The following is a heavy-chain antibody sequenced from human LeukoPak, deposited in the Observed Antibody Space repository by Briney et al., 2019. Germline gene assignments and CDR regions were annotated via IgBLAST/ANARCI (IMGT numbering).Heavy chain of an antibody. D-gene: IGHD6-6*01. J-gene: IGHJ4*02. V-gene: IGHV1-2*02. Sequence: VASVKVSCKASGYTFTGYYMHWVRQAPGQGLEWMGWINPNSGGTNYAQKFQGRVTMTRDTSISTAYMELSRLRSDDTAVYYCARVGWYSSSSRLDYWGQGTLVTVSS. CDR1: GYTFTGYY. CDR3: ARVGWYSSSSRLDY. CDR2: INPNSGGT.